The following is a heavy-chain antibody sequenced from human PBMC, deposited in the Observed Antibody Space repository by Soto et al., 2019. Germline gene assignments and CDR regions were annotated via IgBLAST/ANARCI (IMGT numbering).Heavy chain of an antibody. V-gene: IGHV1-69*13. CDR2: IIPIFGTA. CDR3: ARDEISVIGSYGLQGFDY. D-gene: IGHD5-18*01. CDR1: GGTFSSFA. Sequence: SVKVSCKASGGTFSSFAISWVRQAPGQGLEWMGGIIPIFGTANYAQRFQGRVTITADESTNTAYMELSSLRSEDTAVYYCARDEISVIGSYGLQGFDYWGQGTLVTVSS. J-gene: IGHJ4*02.